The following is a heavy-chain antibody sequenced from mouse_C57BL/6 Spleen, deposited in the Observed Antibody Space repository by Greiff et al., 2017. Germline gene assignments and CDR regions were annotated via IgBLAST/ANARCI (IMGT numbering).Heavy chain of an antibody. CDR3: AIKTSTMVTTGDY. CDR2: INPGSGGT. V-gene: IGHV1-54*01. Sequence: VKLQESGAELVRPGTSVTVSCKASGYAFTNYLIEWVKQRPGPGLEWIGVINPGSGGTNYNETFKGKATLTADKSSSTAYMQLSSLTTEDSAVYFCAIKTSTMVTTGDYWGQGTTLTVSS. D-gene: IGHD2-2*01. CDR1: GYAFTNYL. J-gene: IGHJ2*01.